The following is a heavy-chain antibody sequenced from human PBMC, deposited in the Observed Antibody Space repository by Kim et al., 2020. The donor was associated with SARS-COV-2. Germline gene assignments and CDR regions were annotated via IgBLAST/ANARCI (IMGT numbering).Heavy chain of an antibody. J-gene: IGHJ4*02. CDR3: ARGYFDWLPTLDY. Sequence: YAQKLQGRVTMTTDTSTSTAYMELRSLRSDDTAVYYCARGYFDWLPTLDYWGQGTLVTVSS. V-gene: IGHV1-18*01. D-gene: IGHD3-9*01.